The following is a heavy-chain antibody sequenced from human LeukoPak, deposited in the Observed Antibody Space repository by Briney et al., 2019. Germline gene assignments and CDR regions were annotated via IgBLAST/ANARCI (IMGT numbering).Heavy chain of an antibody. CDR1: GFTFDDYG. V-gene: IGHV3-20*04. CDR3: ARTSDGNWFDP. Sequence: GGSLRLSCAASGFTFDDYGMSWVRQGPGKGLEWVPGINWNGGNTGYADSVKGRFTIFRDNAKNSLYLEMDSLRVEDTALYYCARTSDGNWFDPWGQGTLVTVSS. CDR2: INWNGGNT. J-gene: IGHJ5*02. D-gene: IGHD1-26*01.